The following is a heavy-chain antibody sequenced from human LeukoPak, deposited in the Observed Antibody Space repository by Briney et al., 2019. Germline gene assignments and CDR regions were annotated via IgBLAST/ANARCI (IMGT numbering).Heavy chain of an antibody. V-gene: IGHV4-59*01. CDR1: GGSISSYY. J-gene: IGHJ4*02. Sequence: KPSETLSLTCTVSGGSISSYYWSWIRQPPGKGLEWIGYIYYSGSTNYNPSLKSRVTISVDTSKNQFSLKLSSVTAADTAVYYCARGRLRYFDWSPYYFDYWGQGTLVTVSS. D-gene: IGHD3-9*01. CDR2: IYYSGST. CDR3: ARGRLRYFDWSPYYFDY.